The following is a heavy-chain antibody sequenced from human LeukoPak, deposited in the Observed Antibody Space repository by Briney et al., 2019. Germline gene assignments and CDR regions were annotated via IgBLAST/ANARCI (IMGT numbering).Heavy chain of an antibody. Sequence: PGGSVRLSCAASGFTFSSYAMHWVRQAPGKGLEWVAVISYDGSNKYYADSVKGRFTISRDNSKNTLYLQMNSLRAEDTAVYYCAKDDPYSSSGFDYWGQGTLVTVSS. CDR3: AKDDPYSSSGFDY. V-gene: IGHV3-30-3*01. CDR1: GFTFSSYA. CDR2: ISYDGSNK. J-gene: IGHJ4*02. D-gene: IGHD6-6*01.